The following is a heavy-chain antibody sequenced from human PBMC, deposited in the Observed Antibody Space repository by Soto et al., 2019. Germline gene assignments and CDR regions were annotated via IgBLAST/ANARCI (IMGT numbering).Heavy chain of an antibody. V-gene: IGHV4-4*02. CDR1: GASISSTSSGDW. D-gene: IGHD3-10*02. Sequence: QVQLQESGPGLVKHSGTLSLTCTVSGASISSTSSGDWWSWVRQPPGKGLEWIGEIHHSGITNYHPYLNSRVTISVDKSNNQFSLRLSSVTAEDTARYYCAKMLGASLGDYLVLGTLVTVSS. CDR2: IHHSGIT. CDR3: AKMLGASLGDY. J-gene: IGHJ4*02.